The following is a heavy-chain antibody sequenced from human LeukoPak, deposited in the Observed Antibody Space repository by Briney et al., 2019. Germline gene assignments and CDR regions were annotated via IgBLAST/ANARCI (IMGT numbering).Heavy chain of an antibody. D-gene: IGHD3-3*01. CDR2: INTDGSST. V-gene: IGHV3-74*01. Sequence: QAGGSLRLSCAASGFTFSNHWMHWVRQAPGKGLVWVSRINTDGSSTTYADSVKGRFTISRDNAKNTLYLQMNSLRAEDTAVYYCARDVNLGWLSRYYFDHWGQGTLVTVSS. CDR1: GFTFSNHW. CDR3: ARDVNLGWLSRYYFDH. J-gene: IGHJ4*02.